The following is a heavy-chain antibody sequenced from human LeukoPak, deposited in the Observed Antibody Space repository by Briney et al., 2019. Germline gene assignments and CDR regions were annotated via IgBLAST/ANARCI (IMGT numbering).Heavy chain of an antibody. CDR3: ARVANYYDSSGYWSHRPLDY. D-gene: IGHD3-22*01. J-gene: IGHJ4*02. CDR1: GFTFSSYS. CDR2: ISSSSSPI. V-gene: IGHV3-48*04. Sequence: AGGSLRLSCAASGFTFSSYSLNWVRQAPGKGLEWVSYISSSSSPIYYADSVKGRFTISRDNAKNTLYLQMNSLRAEDTAVYYCARVANYYDSSGYWSHRPLDYWGQGTLVTVSS.